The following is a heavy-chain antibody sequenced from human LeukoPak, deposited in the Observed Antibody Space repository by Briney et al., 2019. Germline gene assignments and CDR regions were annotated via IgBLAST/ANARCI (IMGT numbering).Heavy chain of an antibody. Sequence: GASVKVSCKASGYTFTGYYMRWVRQAPGQGLEWMGWINPNSGGTNYAQKFQGRVTMTRDTSTSTAYMELSRLRSDDTAVYYCARDSGYCSSTSCSHIFDYWGQGTLVTVSS. V-gene: IGHV1-2*02. CDR2: INPNSGGT. CDR3: ARDSGYCSSTSCSHIFDY. J-gene: IGHJ4*02. D-gene: IGHD2-2*01. CDR1: GYTFTGYY.